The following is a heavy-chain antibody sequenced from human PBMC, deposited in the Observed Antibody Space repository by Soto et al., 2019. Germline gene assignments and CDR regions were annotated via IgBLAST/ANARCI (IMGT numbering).Heavy chain of an antibody. V-gene: IGHV5-10-1*01. CDR2: IDPSDSYT. CDR3: ARRPFSSSGYYWNFNY. Sequence: RGESLQTPCNGSGCSFIIYWINWVRQRPEKGREWMGGIDPSDSYTNYSPSFQGHVTISADKSLSTACLQWSSLKASDTAMYYCARRPFSSSGYYWNFNYWGQGTLVTVSS. D-gene: IGHD3-22*01. J-gene: IGHJ4*02. CDR1: GCSFIIYW.